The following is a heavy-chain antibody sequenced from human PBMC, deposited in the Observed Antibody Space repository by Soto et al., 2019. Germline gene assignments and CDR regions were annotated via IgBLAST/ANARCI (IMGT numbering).Heavy chain of an antibody. CDR2: IYYSGST. CDR3: AREGAAAGLNWFDP. J-gene: IGHJ5*02. Sequence: SETLSLTCTVSGGSISSGGYYWSWIRQHPGKGLEWIGYIYYSGSTYYNPSLKSRVTISVDTSKNQFSLKLSSVTAADTAVYYCAREGAAAGLNWFDPWGQGTLVTVSS. V-gene: IGHV4-31*03. CDR1: GGSISSGGYY. D-gene: IGHD6-13*01.